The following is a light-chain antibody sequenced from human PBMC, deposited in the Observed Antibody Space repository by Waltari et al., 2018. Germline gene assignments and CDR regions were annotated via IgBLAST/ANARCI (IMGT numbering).Light chain of an antibody. V-gene: IGKV1-16*01. CDR3: QQYNSYSA. J-gene: IGKJ1*01. CDR2: AAS. Sequence: DIQMTQSPSSVSASVGDRVTITCRASRAITNYVYWYQQRPGLAPKLLIYAASTLQGGVPTRFSGSGSGTDFTLTISSLQPDDFATYYCQQYNSYSAFGQGTKVEIK. CDR1: RAITNY.